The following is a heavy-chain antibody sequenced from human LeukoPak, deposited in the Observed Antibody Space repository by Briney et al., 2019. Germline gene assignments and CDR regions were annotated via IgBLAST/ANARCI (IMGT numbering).Heavy chain of an antibody. CDR2: ISAYNGNT. CDR3: ARDSDSHYYYYGMDV. Sequence: ASVKVSCKASGYTFTDYYMHWVRQAPGQGLEWMGWISAYNGNTNYAQKLQGRVTMTTDTSTSTAYMELRSLRSDDTAVYYCARDSDSHYYYYGMDVWGQGTTVTVSS. J-gene: IGHJ6*02. CDR1: GYTFTDYY. V-gene: IGHV1-18*04. D-gene: IGHD2-21*02.